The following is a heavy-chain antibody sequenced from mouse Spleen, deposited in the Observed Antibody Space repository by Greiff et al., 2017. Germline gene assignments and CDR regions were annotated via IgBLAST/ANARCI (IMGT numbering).Heavy chain of an antibody. CDR2: ISNGGGST. CDR3: AGLTGTFAY. J-gene: IGHJ3*01. D-gene: IGHD4-1*01. Sequence: EVQLVESGGGLVQPGGSLKLSCATSGFTFSDYYMYWVRQTPEKRLEWVAYISNGGGSTYYPDTVKGRFTISRDNAKNTLYLQMSRLKSEDTAMYYCAGLTGTFAYWGQGTLVTVSA. CDR1: GFTFSDYY. V-gene: IGHV5-12*02.